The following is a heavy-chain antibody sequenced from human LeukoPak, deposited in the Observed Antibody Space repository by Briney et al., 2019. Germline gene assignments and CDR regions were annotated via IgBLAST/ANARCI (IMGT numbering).Heavy chain of an antibody. CDR3: AKLEYSYGHPKLFDY. Sequence: PGGSLRLSCAASGFTFSSYAMSWVRQAPGKGLEWVSAISGSGCSTYYADSVEGRFTISRDNSKHTLYLQMNRLRAEDTAVYYCAKLEYSYGHPKLFDYWGQGTLVTVSS. J-gene: IGHJ4*02. CDR1: GFTFSSYA. CDR2: ISGSGCST. V-gene: IGHV3-23*01. D-gene: IGHD5-18*01.